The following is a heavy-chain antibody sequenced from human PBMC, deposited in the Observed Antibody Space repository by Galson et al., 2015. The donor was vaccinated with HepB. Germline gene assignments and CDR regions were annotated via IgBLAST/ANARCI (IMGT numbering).Heavy chain of an antibody. CDR2: ISYDGSNK. CDR3: ANFQGPDY. Sequence: SLRLSCAASGFTFSSYGMHWVRQAPGKGLEWVAVISYDGSNKYYADSVKGRFTISRDNSKNTLYLQMNSLRAEDTAVYYCANFQGPDYWGQGTLVTVYS. CDR1: GFTFSSYG. J-gene: IGHJ4*02. V-gene: IGHV3-30*18.